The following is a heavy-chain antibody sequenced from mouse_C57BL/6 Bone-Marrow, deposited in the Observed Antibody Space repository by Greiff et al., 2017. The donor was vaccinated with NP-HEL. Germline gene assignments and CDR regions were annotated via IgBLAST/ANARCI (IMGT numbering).Heavy chain of an antibody. J-gene: IGHJ2*01. Sequence: QVQLKESGAELARPGASVKLSCKASGYTFTSYGISWVKQRTGQGLEWIGEIYPRSGNTYYNEKFKGKATLTADKSSSTAYMELRSLTSEDSAASFCASALTTVVDRAYWCQGTTLTVSS. CDR1: GYTFTSYG. D-gene: IGHD1-1*01. V-gene: IGHV1-81*01. CDR3: ASALTTVVDRAY. CDR2: IYPRSGNT.